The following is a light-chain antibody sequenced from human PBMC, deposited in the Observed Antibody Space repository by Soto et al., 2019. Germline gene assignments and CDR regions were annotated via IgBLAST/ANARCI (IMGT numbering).Light chain of an antibody. CDR2: GNS. V-gene: IGLV1-40*01. J-gene: IGLJ2*01. CDR1: SSNIGAGFD. Sequence: QSVLTQPPSVSGAPGQRVTISCTGSSSNIGAGFDVHWYHQIAGTAPKLLIYGNSNRPSGVPDRFSGSKSGTSATLGITGLQTGDEADYFCGTWDNSLSVVVFGGGTKVTVL. CDR3: GTWDNSLSVVV.